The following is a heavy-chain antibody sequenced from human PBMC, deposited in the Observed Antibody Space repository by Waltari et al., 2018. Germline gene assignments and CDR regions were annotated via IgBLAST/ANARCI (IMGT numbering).Heavy chain of an antibody. CDR2: ITSDGRRT. J-gene: IGHJ6*02. V-gene: IGHV3-74*01. CDR3: ASHRPGGYGMDV. D-gene: IGHD2-15*01. CDR1: GFPFSTYW. Sequence: VQLVESGGGLVHPGGSLRLSCEASGFPFSTYWMCWVRQVPGKGLVWVSTITSDGRRTRYADSVKGRFTISRDNAKNTLYLQTNSLRAEDTAVYYCASHRPGGYGMDVWGHGTTVTVSS.